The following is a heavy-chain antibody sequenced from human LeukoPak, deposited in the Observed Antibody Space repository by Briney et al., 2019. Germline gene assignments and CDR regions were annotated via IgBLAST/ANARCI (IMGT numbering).Heavy chain of an antibody. CDR3: ARDREEWLPLDY. CDR2: INPSGGST. Sequence: ASVKVSCKASGYTFTSYYMHWVRQAPGQGLEWMGIINPSGGSTSYAQKFQGRVTMTRDTSTSTVYMELSSQRSEDTAVYYCARDREEWLPLDYWGQGTLVTVSS. CDR1: GYTFTSYY. V-gene: IGHV1-46*01. J-gene: IGHJ4*02. D-gene: IGHD6-19*01.